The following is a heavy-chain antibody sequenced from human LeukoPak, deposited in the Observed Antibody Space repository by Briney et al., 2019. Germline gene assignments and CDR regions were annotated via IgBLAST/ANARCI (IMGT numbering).Heavy chain of an antibody. V-gene: IGHV4-30-2*01. Sequence: SETLSLTCVVSGGSISGGGYSWTWIRQPPGKGLEWIGYIHHSGNTFYNPSLKTRVTISVDRSKNQFSLKLSSVTAADTAVYYCARVSGSSWYFDYWGQGTLVTVSS. D-gene: IGHD6-13*01. J-gene: IGHJ4*02. CDR2: IHHSGNT. CDR1: GGSISGGGYS. CDR3: ARVSGSSWYFDY.